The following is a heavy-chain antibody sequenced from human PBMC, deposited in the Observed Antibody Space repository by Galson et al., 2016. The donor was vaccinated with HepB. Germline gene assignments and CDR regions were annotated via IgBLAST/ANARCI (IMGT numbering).Heavy chain of an antibody. D-gene: IGHD3-10*01. CDR2: TFYRSTWEN. CDR1: GDSVYNNGAA. CDR3: ARAVMLGRGKDV. Sequence: CAISGDSVYNNGAAWVWIRQSPSRGLEWLGRTFYRSTWENHYAGSVKNRITISPATSRNQFSLHLNSVTPEDTAVYYCARAVMLGRGKDVWGQGTTVTVSS. V-gene: IGHV6-1*01. J-gene: IGHJ6*02.